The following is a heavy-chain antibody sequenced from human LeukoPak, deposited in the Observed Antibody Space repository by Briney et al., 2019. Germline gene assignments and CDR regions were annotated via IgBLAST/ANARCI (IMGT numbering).Heavy chain of an antibody. D-gene: IGHD4-17*01. Sequence: GGSLSLSRAASGFTFSSYVMSWVRQTPGKGLEWVSYVSASGATTYFADSVKGRFTISRDNSKNTLYLQMNSLRAEDTAVYYCAKGRPYGDYVSDFDYWGQGTLVTVSS. CDR3: AKGRPYGDYVSDFDY. V-gene: IGHV3-23*01. J-gene: IGHJ4*02. CDR2: VSASGATT. CDR1: GFTFSSYV.